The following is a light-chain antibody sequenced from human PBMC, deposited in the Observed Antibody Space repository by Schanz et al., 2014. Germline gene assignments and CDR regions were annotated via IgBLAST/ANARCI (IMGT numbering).Light chain of an antibody. V-gene: IGKV3-20*01. J-gene: IGKJ4*01. Sequence: EIVLTQSPGTLSLSAGERATLSCRASQSVTGTFLAWYQQKPGQAPRLLIYAASRRAGGIPDRFSGSESGTDFTLTISRLEPEDFAVYYCQQYGTSLPVTFGGGTRVEIK. CDR1: QSVTGTF. CDR3: QQYGTSLPVT. CDR2: AAS.